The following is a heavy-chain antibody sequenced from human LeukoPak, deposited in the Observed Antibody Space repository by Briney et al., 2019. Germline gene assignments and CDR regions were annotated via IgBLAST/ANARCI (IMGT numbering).Heavy chain of an antibody. CDR2: IDNDGTNT. Sequence: GGSLRLSCAASEFTFGAHWMPWVRQVPGKGLVYIAYIDNDGTNTNYADSVKGRFTISRDNAKNTLYLQMNSLSVEDTAVYYCVRARPHNCFDLWGQGTLVTVSS. CDR1: EFTFGAHW. V-gene: IGHV3-74*01. CDR3: VRARPHNCFDL. J-gene: IGHJ5*02. D-gene: IGHD6-6*01.